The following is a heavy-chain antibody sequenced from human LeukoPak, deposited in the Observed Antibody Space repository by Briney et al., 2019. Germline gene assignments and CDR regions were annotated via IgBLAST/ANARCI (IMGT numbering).Heavy chain of an antibody. V-gene: IGHV1-18*04. D-gene: IGHD3-22*01. CDR2: ISAYNGNT. CDR3: ARGLYYYDSSGYANDY. J-gene: IGHJ4*02. Sequence: ASVKVSCKASGYTFTGYYMHWVRQAPGQGLEWMGWISAYNGNTNYAQKLQGRVTMTTDTSTSTAYMELRSLRSDDTAVYYCARGLYYYDSSGYANDYWGQGTLVTVSS. CDR1: GYTFTGYY.